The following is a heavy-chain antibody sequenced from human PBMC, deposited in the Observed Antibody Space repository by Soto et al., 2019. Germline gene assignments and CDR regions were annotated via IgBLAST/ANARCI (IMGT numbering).Heavy chain of an antibody. CDR2: IYYSGST. CDR1: GGSISSYY. V-gene: IGHV4-59*01. CDR3: ARDSHSSSRYSSSYARGNWFDH. J-gene: IGHJ5*02. D-gene: IGHD6-13*01. Sequence: PXETLSLPCTVSGGSISSYYWSWIRQPPGKGLDWIGYIYYSGSTNYNPSLKSRVTISVDTSKNQFSLKLSSVTAADTAVYYCARDSHSSSRYSSSYARGNWFDHWGQGTLVTVSS.